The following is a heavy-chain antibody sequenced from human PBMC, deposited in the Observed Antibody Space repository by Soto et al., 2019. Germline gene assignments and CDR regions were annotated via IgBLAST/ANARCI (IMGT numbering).Heavy chain of an antibody. V-gene: IGHV3-64D*06. CDR1: GFTFSSYA. J-gene: IGHJ6*02. CDR2: ISSNGGST. Sequence: GGSLRLSCAASGFTFSSYAMHWVRQATGKGLEYVSAISSNGGSTYYADSVKGRFTISRDNSKNTLYLQMSSLRAEDTAVYYCVDGASYSSSWLGYYYYYGMDVWGQGTTVTVSS. CDR3: VDGASYSSSWLGYYYYYGMDV. D-gene: IGHD6-13*01.